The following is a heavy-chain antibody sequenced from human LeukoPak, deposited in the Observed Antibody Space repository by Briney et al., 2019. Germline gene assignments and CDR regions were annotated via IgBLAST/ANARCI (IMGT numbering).Heavy chain of an antibody. J-gene: IGHJ4*02. D-gene: IGHD2-15*01. Sequence: SETLSRNCTVFGDSVTGYFLNWVRQPPGKGLEWIGHIYKIGTTNYNPSLKSRLTISADTSKNQFSLQLRSVTAADTAVYYCVIGVGWQPDYWGQGALVTVSS. CDR2: IYKIGTT. CDR3: VIGVGWQPDY. V-gene: IGHV4-59*02. CDR1: GDSVTGYF.